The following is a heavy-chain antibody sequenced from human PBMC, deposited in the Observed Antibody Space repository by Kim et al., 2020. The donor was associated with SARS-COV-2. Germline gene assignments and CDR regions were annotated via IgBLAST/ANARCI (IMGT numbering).Heavy chain of an antibody. CDR3: ARDRDFSFDY. CDR2: SSGSSGTI. V-gene: IGHV3-48*02. D-gene: IGHD3-10*01. CDR1: GFTFTSYS. Sequence: GGSLRLSCAASGFTFTSYSLNWVRQAPGEGLQWVSYSSGSSGTIYYADSVKGRFAVSRDKAKNSVYLQMNSLRDEDTAVYFCARDRDFSFDYWGQGTLVTVSS. J-gene: IGHJ4*02.